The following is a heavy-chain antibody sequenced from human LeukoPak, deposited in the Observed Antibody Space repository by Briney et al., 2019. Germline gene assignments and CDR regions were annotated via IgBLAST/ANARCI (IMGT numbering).Heavy chain of an antibody. V-gene: IGHV4-34*01. CDR2: INHSGST. CDR3: ARDPLTNPGLYYFDY. D-gene: IGHD1-14*01. CDR1: GGSFSGYY. Sequence: KPSETLSLTCAVYGGSFSGYYWSWIRQPPGKGLEWIGEINHSGSTNYNPSLKSRVTISVDTSKNQFSLKLSSVTAADTAVYYCARDPLTNPGLYYFDYWGQGTLVTVSS. J-gene: IGHJ4*02.